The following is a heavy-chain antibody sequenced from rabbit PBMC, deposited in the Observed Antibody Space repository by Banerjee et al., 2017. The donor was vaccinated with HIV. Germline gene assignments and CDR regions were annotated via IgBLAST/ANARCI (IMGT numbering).Heavy chain of an antibody. CDR2: INTATGIT. J-gene: IGHJ4*01. V-gene: IGHV1S45*01. D-gene: IGHD4-1*01. CDR3: ARDLAGAIGWNFYL. Sequence: QEQLEESGGGLVKPEGSLTLTCKASGFSFSDRDVMCWVRQAPGKGLEWIACINTATGITYYANWVSGRFSISRENAQNTVFLQMTSLTAADTATYLCARDLAGAIGWNFYLWGPGTLVTVS. CDR1: GFSFSDRDV.